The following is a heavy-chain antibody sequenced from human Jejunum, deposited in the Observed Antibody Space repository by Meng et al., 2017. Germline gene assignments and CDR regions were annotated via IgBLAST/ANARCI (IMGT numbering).Heavy chain of an antibody. Sequence: GESLKISCAASGFTFSYYAMSWVRQAPGKGLEWVSAISGSGDSTYYADSVKGRFTISRDNSKNTLYLQMNSLRAEDTAVYYCAKLLGVSVVIQVDCWGEGPLVTVSS. V-gene: IGHV3-23*01. D-gene: IGHD3-16*02. J-gene: IGHJ4*02. CDR2: ISGSGDST. CDR3: AKLLGVSVVIQVDC. CDR1: GFTFSYYA.